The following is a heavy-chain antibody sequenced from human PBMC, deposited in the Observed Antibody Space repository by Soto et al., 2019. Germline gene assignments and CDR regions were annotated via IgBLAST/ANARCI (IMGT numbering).Heavy chain of an antibody. J-gene: IGHJ5*02. CDR1: GGSISSGGYS. Sequence: QLQLQESGSGLVRPSQTLSLTCAVSGGSISSGGYSWNWIRQPPGTGLEWIGYIYHSGSTLYNPSPKSRVSISVDKAKNQFSLKLSSVTAADTAVYYCARDQLEGNWFDPWGQGTLVTVSS. D-gene: IGHD1-1*01. CDR2: IYHSGST. V-gene: IGHV4-30-2*01. CDR3: ARDQLEGNWFDP.